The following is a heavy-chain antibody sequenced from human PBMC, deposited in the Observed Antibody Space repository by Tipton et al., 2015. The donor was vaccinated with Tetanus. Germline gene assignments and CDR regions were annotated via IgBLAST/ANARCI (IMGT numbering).Heavy chain of an antibody. CDR2: IYSYNGNT. D-gene: IGHD2-21*02. CDR1: GGSISSGTFY. J-gene: IGHJ5*02. V-gene: IGHV4-39*01. Sequence: TLSLTCTVSGGSISSGTFYWDWIRQTPGKGLEWIGNIYSYNGNTLQNPSLQSRVPISLDKSKNQFSLKLRSVTAADTAIYYCARTADNWFDPWGQGTLVTVSS. CDR3: ARTADNWFDP.